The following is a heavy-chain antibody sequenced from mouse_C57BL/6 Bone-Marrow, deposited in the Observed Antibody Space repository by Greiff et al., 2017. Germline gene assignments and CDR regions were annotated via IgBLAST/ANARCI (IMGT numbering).Heavy chain of an antibody. J-gene: IGHJ4*01. CDR2: INPNNGGT. CDR1: GYTFTDYY. CDR3: ARRVDGYPPYAMDY. V-gene: IGHV1-26*01. D-gene: IGHD2-3*01. Sequence: EVQLQQSGPELVKPGASVKISCKASGYTFTDYYMNWVKQSHGKSLEWIGDINPNNGGTSYNQKFKGKATLTVDKSSSTAYMELRSLTSEDSAVYYCARRVDGYPPYAMDYWGQGTSVTVSS.